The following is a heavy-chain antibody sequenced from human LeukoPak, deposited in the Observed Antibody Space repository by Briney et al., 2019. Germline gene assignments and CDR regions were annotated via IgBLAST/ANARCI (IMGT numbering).Heavy chain of an antibody. J-gene: IGHJ3*02. Sequence: PSETLSLTCTVSGGSISSYYWSWIRQPPGKGLEWIGYIYYSGSTNYNPSLKSRVTISVDTSKNQFSLKLSSVTAADTAVYYCARVVDTGTDPLDAFDIWGQGTMVTVSS. V-gene: IGHV4-59*01. CDR3: ARVVDTGTDPLDAFDI. D-gene: IGHD5-18*01. CDR2: IYYSGST. CDR1: GGSISSYY.